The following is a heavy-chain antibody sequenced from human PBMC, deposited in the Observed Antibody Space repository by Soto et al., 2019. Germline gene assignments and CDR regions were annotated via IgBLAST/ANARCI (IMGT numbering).Heavy chain of an antibody. Sequence: PSETVSLTCTVSGGSISSYYWSWFRQPPGKGLEWIGYIYYSGSTNYHPSLKSRVTISVDTSKNQFSLKLSSVTAADTDVYYCARERGYSYGSDYGMEVWGQVSTGT. D-gene: IGHD5-18*01. CDR3: ARERGYSYGSDYGMEV. CDR2: IYYSGST. CDR1: GGSISSYY. J-gene: IGHJ6*02. V-gene: IGHV4-59*01.